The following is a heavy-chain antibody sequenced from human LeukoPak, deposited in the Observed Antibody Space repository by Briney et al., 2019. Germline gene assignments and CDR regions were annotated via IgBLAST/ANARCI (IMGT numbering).Heavy chain of an antibody. V-gene: IGHV1-69*13. J-gene: IGHJ4*02. CDR3: AKESYPMGSCSTPNCFSDY. D-gene: IGHD2-2*01. CDR1: GGTFSSYA. Sequence: ASVKVSCKASGGTFSSYAISWVRQAPGQGLEWMGGIIPIFGTANYAQKFQGRVTITADESTSTAYMELSSLRSEDTAVYYCAKESYPMGSCSTPNCFSDYWGQGTLVTVSS. CDR2: IIPIFGTA.